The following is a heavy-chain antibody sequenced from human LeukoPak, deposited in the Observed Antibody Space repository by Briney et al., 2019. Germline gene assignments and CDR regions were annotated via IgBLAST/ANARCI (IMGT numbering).Heavy chain of an antibody. D-gene: IGHD3-10*01. CDR3: ARERTMVRGMSWFDP. CDR2: IDNSGST. Sequence: SETLSLTCTVSGASVSSYYWSWFRQPPGKGLEWIGYIDNSGSTNYNPSLKSRVSISVDTSKNQFSLKLSSVTAADTAVYYCARERTMVRGMSWFDPWGQGTLVTVSS. J-gene: IGHJ5*02. CDR1: GASVSSYY. V-gene: IGHV4-59*02.